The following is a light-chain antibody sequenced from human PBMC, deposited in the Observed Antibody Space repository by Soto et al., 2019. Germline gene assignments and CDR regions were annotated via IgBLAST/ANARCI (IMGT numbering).Light chain of an antibody. CDR1: QSVTNNY. CDR3: QRYGSSPPFT. Sequence: EIVFMQSPGTLSLSPGDRAILSCRASQSVTNNYLAWYRQKPGQAPTILIYGASNRTTGIPDRSSGSRSGTDFDLTISRLEPEDFAVYYCQRYGSSPPFTFGPGTKVDIK. V-gene: IGKV3-20*01. J-gene: IGKJ3*01. CDR2: GAS.